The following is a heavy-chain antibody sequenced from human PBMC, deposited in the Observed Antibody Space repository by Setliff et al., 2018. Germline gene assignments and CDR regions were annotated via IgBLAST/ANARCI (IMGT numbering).Heavy chain of an antibody. J-gene: IGHJ6*03. V-gene: IGHV3-21*01. CDR2: ISYGSTYI. Sequence: GGSLRLSCGASGFTFSSYCMDWFRQAPGKGLEWVSSISYGSTYIYQSDSVRGRFTISRDDAKKSLYLQMNSLGAEDTAVYYCGRGSNMSPNYVDVWGKGTTVTVSS. CDR1: GFTFSSYC. CDR3: GRGSNMSPNYVDV. D-gene: IGHD3-10*02.